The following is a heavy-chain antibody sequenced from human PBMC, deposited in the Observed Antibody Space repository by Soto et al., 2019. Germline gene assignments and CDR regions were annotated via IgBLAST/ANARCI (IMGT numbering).Heavy chain of an antibody. J-gene: IGHJ4*02. CDR2: IYYIGST. Sequence: QVQLQESGTGLVKPSQTLSLTCTVSGGSIRSGGYYWSWIRQHPGKGLEWIGYIYYIGSTYYNPSLQGRFTTSVDTSKNHFSLKLSSVIAADTAVYYWARGPGIWGQGTLVTVSS. CDR3: ARGPGI. CDR1: GGSIRSGGYY. V-gene: IGHV4-31*03.